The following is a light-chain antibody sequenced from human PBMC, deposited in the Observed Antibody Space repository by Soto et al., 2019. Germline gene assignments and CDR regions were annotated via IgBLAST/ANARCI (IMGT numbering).Light chain of an antibody. V-gene: IGLV1-44*01. Sequence: QSVLTQPPSGSGTPGQRVTISCSGSSSNIGSNTVNWYQQLPGTAPKLLIYSNNQRPSGVPDRFSGSKSGTSASLAISGLQSEDVADYYCAAWDDSLNGRGVFGGGTKVTVL. J-gene: IGLJ3*02. CDR1: SSNIGSNT. CDR2: SNN. CDR3: AAWDDSLNGRGV.